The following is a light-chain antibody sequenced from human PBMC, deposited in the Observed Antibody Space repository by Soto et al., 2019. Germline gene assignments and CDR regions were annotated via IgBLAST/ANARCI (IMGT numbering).Light chain of an antibody. CDR2: EVS. CDR1: SSAVGGYNY. Sequence: QSALTQPPSASGSPGQSVTISCTGTSSAVGGYNYVSWYQQHPGKAPKLMIYEVSKRPSGVPDRVSGSKSGNTASLTVSGLQAEDEAGYYCCSYAGSNNFVFGTGTKVTVL. V-gene: IGLV2-8*01. CDR3: CSYAGSNNFV. J-gene: IGLJ1*01.